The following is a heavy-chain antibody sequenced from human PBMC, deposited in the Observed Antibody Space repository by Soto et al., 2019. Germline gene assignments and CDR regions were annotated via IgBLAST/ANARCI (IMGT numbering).Heavy chain of an antibody. CDR2: INAGNGNT. CDR3: ATETQVVPAASIPYYGMDV. J-gene: IGHJ6*02. D-gene: IGHD2-2*01. CDR1: GYTFTSYA. Sequence: ASVKVSCKASGYTFTSYARHWVRQAPGQRLEWMGWINAGNGNTKYSQKFQGRVTITRDTSASTAYMELSSLRSEDTAVYYCATETQVVPAASIPYYGMDVCGQGTTLTVYS. V-gene: IGHV1-3*01.